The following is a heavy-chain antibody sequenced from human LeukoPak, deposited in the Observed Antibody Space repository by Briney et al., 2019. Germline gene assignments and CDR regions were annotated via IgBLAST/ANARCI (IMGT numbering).Heavy chain of an antibody. CDR1: GFTFSNYA. CDR3: ARGLRWFDY. Sequence: GGSLRLSCAASGFTFSNYAMSWVRQAPGKGLEWVAVIWYDGSNEYYADSVKGRFTISRDNSKNTLYLQMNSLRAEDTAFYYCARGLRWFDYWGQGTLVTVSS. J-gene: IGHJ4*02. D-gene: IGHD4-23*01. V-gene: IGHV3-33*08. CDR2: IWYDGSNE.